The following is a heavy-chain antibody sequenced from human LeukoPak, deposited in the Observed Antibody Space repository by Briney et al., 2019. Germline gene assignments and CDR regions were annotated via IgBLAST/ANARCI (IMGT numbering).Heavy chain of an antibody. Sequence: GGSLRLSCAASGFNFSSYAMSWVRQAPGKGLEWVSTISGSGGSTYYADSVKGRFTISRDNSKNTLYLQMNSLRAEDTAVYYCAKDEGIYYDSSGYYFDPRGHFDYWGQGTLVTVSS. CDR3: AKDEGIYYDSSGYYFDPRGHFDY. V-gene: IGHV3-23*01. D-gene: IGHD3-22*01. CDR1: GFNFSSYA. J-gene: IGHJ4*02. CDR2: ISGSGGST.